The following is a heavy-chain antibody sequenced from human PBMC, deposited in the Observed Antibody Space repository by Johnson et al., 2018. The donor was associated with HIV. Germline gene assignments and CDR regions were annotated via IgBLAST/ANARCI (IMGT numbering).Heavy chain of an antibody. CDR2: INWNGGST. V-gene: IGHV3-20*04. D-gene: IGHD6-13*01. Sequence: QLLESGGGLIKPGGSLRLSCAASGFTFDDYGMSWVRQAPGKGLEWVSGINWNGGSTGYADSVKGRFTISRDNAKNTLYLQMNSLRAEDTAVYYCAREQELIGERAFDIWGQGTMVTVSS. CDR1: GFTFDDYG. J-gene: IGHJ3*02. CDR3: AREQELIGERAFDI.